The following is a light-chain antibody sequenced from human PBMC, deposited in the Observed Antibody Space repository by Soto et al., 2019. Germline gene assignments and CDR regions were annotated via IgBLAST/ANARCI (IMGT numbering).Light chain of an antibody. CDR3: QEYNRYSSST. V-gene: IGKV1-5*01. CDR1: QSISTY. Sequence: DIQLTQSPSTLSASVGDRVTITCRASQSISTYLAWYQQKPGKAPNLLIYDASSLESGVPSRFSGSGSETDFTLTISSLQPDDFATYYCQEYNRYSSSTFCQGTKVEV. J-gene: IGKJ1*01. CDR2: DAS.